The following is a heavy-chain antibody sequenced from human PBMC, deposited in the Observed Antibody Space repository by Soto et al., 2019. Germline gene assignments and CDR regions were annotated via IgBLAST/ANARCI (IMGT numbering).Heavy chain of an antibody. CDR3: ARESKDGYNNGGLDF. D-gene: IGHD4-4*01. CDR1: GGSFINYY. Sequence: PSATLSLTCTVSGGSFINYYWNWIRQPPGKGLEWIGYIFYTGSTSYNPSLKSRVTISVDTSKNLFSLRLSSVTAADTAVYYCARESKDGYNNGGLDFWGRGTLVPVSS. J-gene: IGHJ4*02. V-gene: IGHV4-59*01. CDR2: IFYTGST.